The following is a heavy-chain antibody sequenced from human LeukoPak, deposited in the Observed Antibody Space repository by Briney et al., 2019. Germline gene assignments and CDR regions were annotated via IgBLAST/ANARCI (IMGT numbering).Heavy chain of an antibody. V-gene: IGHV1-8*01. J-gene: IGHJ3*02. CDR1: GYTFTSYD. D-gene: IGHD2-2*01. CDR3: ARGALSTSDAFDI. CDR2: MNPNSGDT. Sequence: GASVKVSCKASGYTFTSYDINWVRQATGQGLEWMGWMNPNSGDTGFAQKFQGRVTMTRNTSISTAYMELSSLRSEDTAVYYCARGALSTSDAFDIWGQGTMVTVSS.